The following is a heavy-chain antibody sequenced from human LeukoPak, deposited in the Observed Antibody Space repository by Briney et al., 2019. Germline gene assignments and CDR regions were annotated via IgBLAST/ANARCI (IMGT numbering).Heavy chain of an antibody. CDR1: GYTFTSYY. D-gene: IGHD6-13*01. CDR3: ARDPARIAAAAPPKYYFDY. J-gene: IGHJ4*02. Sequence: GASVKVSFKASGYTFTSYYMHWVRQAPGQGLEWMGIINPSGGSTSYAQKFQGRVTMTRDTSTSTVYMELSSLRSEDTAVYYCARDPARIAAAAPPKYYFDYWGQGTLVTVSS. V-gene: IGHV1-46*01. CDR2: INPSGGST.